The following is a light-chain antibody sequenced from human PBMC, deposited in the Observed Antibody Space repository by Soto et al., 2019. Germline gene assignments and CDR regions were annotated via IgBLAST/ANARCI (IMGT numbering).Light chain of an antibody. J-gene: IGKJ5*01. V-gene: IGKV1D-13*01. CDR2: DAF. Sequence: IRLSQSPSSMYASGGDRVTITCRASQGISRALAWYPSIPVKGPKLLIYDAFSLESGVPSRFSGRGSGTDFTLTFSSLQPEQFATDYRRLFNNYITCGQGTRLDIK. CDR3: RLFNNYIT. CDR1: QGISRA.